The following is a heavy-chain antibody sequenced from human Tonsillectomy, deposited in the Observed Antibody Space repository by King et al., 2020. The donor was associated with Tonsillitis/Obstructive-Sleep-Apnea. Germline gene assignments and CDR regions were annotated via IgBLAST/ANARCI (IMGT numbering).Heavy chain of an antibody. CDR1: GYTFTIYG. V-gene: IGHV1-18*01. D-gene: IGHD3-22*01. CDR3: ARQYYYDRSVYYPLFDY. J-gene: IGHJ4*02. Sequence: GQLVQSGTEVKKPGASVKVSCKASGYTFTIYGITWVRQAPGQGLEWMGWISAYNGNTNYAQKFQGRVTMTTDTSTSTAYMELRSLRSDDTAVYYCARQYYYDRSVYYPLFDYWGQGTLVTVSS. CDR2: ISAYNGNT.